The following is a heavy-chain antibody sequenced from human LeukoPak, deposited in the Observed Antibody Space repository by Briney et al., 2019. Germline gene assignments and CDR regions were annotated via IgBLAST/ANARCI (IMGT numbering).Heavy chain of an antibody. CDR1: GFTVSSNY. J-gene: IGHJ4*02. CDR3: ARDQWLRLGGY. V-gene: IGHV3-66*01. Sequence: GGSLRLSCAASGFTVSSNYMSWVRQAPGKGLEWVSVIYSGGSTYYADSVKGRFTISRDNSKNTLYLQMNSLRAEDTAVYYCARDQWLRLGGYWGQGTLVTVSS. CDR2: IYSGGST. D-gene: IGHD5-12*01.